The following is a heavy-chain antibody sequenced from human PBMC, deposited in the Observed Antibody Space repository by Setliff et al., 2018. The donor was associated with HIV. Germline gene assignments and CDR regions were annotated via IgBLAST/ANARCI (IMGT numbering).Heavy chain of an antibody. CDR2: IDPNSGDT. Sequence: ASVKVSCKASGGTFSSYTINWVRQAPGQGLEWMGWIDPNSGDTNYAEKFQGRVTMTTDTSTSTAYMDLRSLRADDTALYYCARVPRTGPLDYWGQGTLVTVSS. J-gene: IGHJ4*02. CDR1: GGTFSSYT. CDR3: ARVPRTGPLDY. V-gene: IGHV1-18*04.